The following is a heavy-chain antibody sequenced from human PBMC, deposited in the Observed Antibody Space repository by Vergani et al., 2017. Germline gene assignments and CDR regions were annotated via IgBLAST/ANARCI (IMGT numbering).Heavy chain of an antibody. D-gene: IGHD6-13*01. J-gene: IGHJ6*03. CDR1: ADSISSGSYY. Sequence: QLQLQQSGPGLVKPSETLVLTCTVSADSISSGSYYWGWIRQPPGKGLEWIGSIYYSGSTYYNPSLKSRVTISVDTSKNQFTLRLSSVTAADTAVYYCARHGXQQLVNHYYYYMDVWGKGTTVTVSS. CDR3: ARHGXQQLVNHYYYYMDV. V-gene: IGHV4-39*01. CDR2: IYYSGST.